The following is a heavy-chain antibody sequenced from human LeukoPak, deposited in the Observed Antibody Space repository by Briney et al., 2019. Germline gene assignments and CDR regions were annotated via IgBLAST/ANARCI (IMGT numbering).Heavy chain of an antibody. Sequence: GGSLRLSCTGSGFTFGVYAMSWVRQAPGKGLEWVSYISSSGSTIYYADSVKGRFTISRDNAKNSLYLQMNSLRAEDTAVYYCASTANYDILTGSYFDIWGQGTMVTVSS. D-gene: IGHD3-9*01. CDR3: ASTANYDILTGSYFDI. J-gene: IGHJ3*02. CDR2: ISSSGSTI. CDR1: GFTFGVYA. V-gene: IGHV3-48*03.